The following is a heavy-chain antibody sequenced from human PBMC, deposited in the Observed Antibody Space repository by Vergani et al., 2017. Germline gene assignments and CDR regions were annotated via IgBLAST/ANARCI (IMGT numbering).Heavy chain of an antibody. D-gene: IGHD6-19*01. CDR2: IHPGDSDT. V-gene: IGHV5-51*01. CDR3: AKSATTGWPHFDF. CDR1: ASSFTKYW. Sequence: VHLVQSGAEVKKPGESLRISCRGSASSFTKYWIGWVRQPPGKGLECLGLIHPGDSDTRNSPSFQGRVTMSVDRSISTAYLQLTSLKTSDTGIYYCAKSATTGWPHFDFWAQGTLVTVSS. J-gene: IGHJ4*02.